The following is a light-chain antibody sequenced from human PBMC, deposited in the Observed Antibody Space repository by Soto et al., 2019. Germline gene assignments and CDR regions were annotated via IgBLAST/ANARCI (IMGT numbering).Light chain of an antibody. V-gene: IGLV2-8*01. CDR1: SSDVGGYNY. J-gene: IGLJ1*01. CDR2: EVT. CDR3: SSYAGSNNRV. Sequence: QSALTQPPSASGSPRQSVTISCTGTSSDVGGYNYVSWYQQHPGKAPNLMIYEVTKRTSGVPDRFSGSKSGNTASLTVSGLKDDYEADYCCSSYAGSNNRVFRPGTKVTV.